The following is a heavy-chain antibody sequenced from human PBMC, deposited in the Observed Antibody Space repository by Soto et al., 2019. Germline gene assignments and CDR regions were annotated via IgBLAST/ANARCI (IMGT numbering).Heavy chain of an antibody. CDR2: IIPILGIA. J-gene: IGHJ3*02. D-gene: IGHD6-19*01. Sequence: ASVKVSCKASGGTFRSYTISWVRQAPGQGLEWMGRIIPILGIANYAQKFQGRVTITADKSTSTAYMELSSLRSEDTAVYYCARTTIAVAGAFDIWGQGTMVTVSS. CDR1: GGTFRSYT. CDR3: ARTTIAVAGAFDI. V-gene: IGHV1-69*02.